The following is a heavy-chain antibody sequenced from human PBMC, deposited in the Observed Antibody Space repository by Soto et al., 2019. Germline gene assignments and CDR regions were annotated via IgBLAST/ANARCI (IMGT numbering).Heavy chain of an antibody. Sequence: EVQVVEFGGGLVQPGGSLRLSCAGSGFTFSSYWMYWARQAPGKGLVWVSRINSDGSSTNYADSVKGRFTISRDNAKNTVHLKMNSLRAEDTAVHYCVGGTGYWGQGTLVTVSS. CDR2: INSDGSST. CDR3: VGGTGY. CDR1: GFTFSSYW. D-gene: IGHD1-1*01. J-gene: IGHJ4*02. V-gene: IGHV3-74*01.